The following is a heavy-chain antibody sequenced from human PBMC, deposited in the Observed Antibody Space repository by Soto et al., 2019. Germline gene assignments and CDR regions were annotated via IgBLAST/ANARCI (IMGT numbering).Heavy chain of an antibody. CDR1: GASMSSGGYY. V-gene: IGHV4-31*03. J-gene: IGHJ5*02. Sequence: SETLSLTCTVSGASMSSGGYYWTWIRQSPGKGLEWIGYIYYSGSTYYNPSLVSRVAISLDTSRSQFSLTLHSVTAADTAIYYCARDRHNNFFDPWGQGTRVTVS. CDR2: IYYSGST. CDR3: ARDRHNNFFDP. D-gene: IGHD6-6*01.